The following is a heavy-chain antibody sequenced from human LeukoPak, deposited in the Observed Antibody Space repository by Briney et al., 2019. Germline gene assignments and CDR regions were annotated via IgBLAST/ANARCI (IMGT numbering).Heavy chain of an antibody. CDR2: MSPNSGNT. D-gene: IGHD3-9*01. V-gene: IGHV1-8*01. Sequence: ASVKVSCKASGYTFTSYDINWVRQATGQGLEWMGWMSPNSGNTGYAQKFQGRVTMTRNTSISTAYMELSSLRSEDTAVYYSATGGPGYFDWLLQPYYYYYMDVWGKGTTVTVSS. CDR3: ATGGPGYFDWLLQPYYYYYMDV. CDR1: GYTFTSYD. J-gene: IGHJ6*03.